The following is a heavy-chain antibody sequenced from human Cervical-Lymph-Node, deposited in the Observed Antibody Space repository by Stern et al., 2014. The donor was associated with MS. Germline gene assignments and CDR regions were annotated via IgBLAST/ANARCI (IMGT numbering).Heavy chain of an antibody. CDR2: ISYDGSNK. Sequence: DQLVESGGGVVQPGRSLRLSCAASGFTFSSYGMHWVRQAPGKGLEWVAVISYDGSNKYYADSVKGRFTISRDNSKNTLYLQMNSLRAEDTAVYYCAKVSIVATALDYWGQGTLVTVSS. CDR3: AKVSIVATALDY. J-gene: IGHJ4*02. V-gene: IGHV3-30*18. CDR1: GFTFSSYG. D-gene: IGHD5-12*01.